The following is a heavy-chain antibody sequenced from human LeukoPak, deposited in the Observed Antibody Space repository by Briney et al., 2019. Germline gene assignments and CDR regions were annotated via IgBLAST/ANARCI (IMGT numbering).Heavy chain of an antibody. CDR2: IIPIFGTA. Sequence: ASVKVSYKASGDTFNRYAISWVRQAPGQGLVWMGGIIPIFGTANYAQKFQGRVTITADESASTAYMELSSLRSEDTAVYYCARADCSSTSCYLSPPYYYYGMDVWGKGTTVTVSS. CDR3: ARADCSSTSCYLSPPYYYYGMDV. D-gene: IGHD2-2*01. CDR1: GDTFNRYA. V-gene: IGHV1-69*13. J-gene: IGHJ6*04.